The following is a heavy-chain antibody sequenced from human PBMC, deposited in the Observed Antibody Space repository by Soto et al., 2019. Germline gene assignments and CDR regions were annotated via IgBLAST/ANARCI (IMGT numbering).Heavy chain of an antibody. J-gene: IGHJ4*02. V-gene: IGHV2-5*01. CDR3: AHLNTPGNYFDS. Sequence: SGPTLVNPTPTLTLTCTFSGFSLSTSQVGVGWIRQPPGKALEWLAHVYWNDDKYYSLSLKSRLTIVKDTSKSQVVLTMTNMDPVDTATYYCAHLNTPGNYFDSRGQGTLVTVSS. CDR2: VYWNDDK. D-gene: IGHD3-10*01. CDR1: GFSLSTSQVG.